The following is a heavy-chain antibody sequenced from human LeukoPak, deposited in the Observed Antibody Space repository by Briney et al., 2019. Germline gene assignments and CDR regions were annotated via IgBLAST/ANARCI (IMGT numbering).Heavy chain of an antibody. Sequence: GGSLRLSCAASGFTFSSYSMNWVRQAPGKGLEWVSSISSSGSTIYYADSVKGRFAISRDNAKNSLYLQMNSLRAEDTAVYHCARDSEQWLPVDDAFDIWGQGTMVTVSS. D-gene: IGHD6-19*01. CDR1: GFTFSSYS. V-gene: IGHV3-48*04. J-gene: IGHJ3*02. CDR2: ISSSGSTI. CDR3: ARDSEQWLPVDDAFDI.